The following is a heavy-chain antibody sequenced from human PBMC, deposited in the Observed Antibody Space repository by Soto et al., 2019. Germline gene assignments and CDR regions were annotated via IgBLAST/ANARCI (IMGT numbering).Heavy chain of an antibody. V-gene: IGHV3-30-3*01. D-gene: IGHD3-22*01. CDR1: GFTFSSYA. CDR3: AREGTMIGRLNSPAAFDI. CDR2: ISYDGSNK. Sequence: GGSLRLSCAASGFTFSSYAMHWVRQAPGKGLEWVAVISYDGSNKYYADSVKGRFTISRDNSKNTLYLQMNSLRAEDTAVYYCAREGTMIGRLNSPAAFDIWGQGTMVTVSS. J-gene: IGHJ3*02.